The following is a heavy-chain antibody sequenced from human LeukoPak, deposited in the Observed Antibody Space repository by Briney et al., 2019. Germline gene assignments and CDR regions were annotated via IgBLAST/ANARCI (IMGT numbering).Heavy chain of an antibody. CDR3: ARGGGSGWPTDFDY. D-gene: IGHD6-19*01. V-gene: IGHV4-59*01. Sequence: SETLSLTCTVSGGSISSYYWSWIRQPPGKGLEWIGYIYYSGSTNYNPSLKSRVTISVDTSKNQFSLKLSSVTAADTAVYYCARGGGSGWPTDFDYWGQGTLVTVSS. J-gene: IGHJ4*02. CDR1: GGSISSYY. CDR2: IYYSGST.